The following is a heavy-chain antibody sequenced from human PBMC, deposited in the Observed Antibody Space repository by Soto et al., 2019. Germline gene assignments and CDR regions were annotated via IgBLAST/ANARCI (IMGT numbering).Heavy chain of an antibody. Sequence: KSGGSLRLSCAASGFTFSNAWMSWVRKNPGKGLEWVGRIKSKTDGGTTDYAAPVKGRFTISRDDSKNTLYLQMNSLKTEDTAVYYCTTDREAIVVVPAVEWNYYYMDVWGKGTTVTVSS. CDR3: TTDREAIVVVPAVEWNYYYMDV. CDR1: GFTFSNAW. J-gene: IGHJ6*03. CDR2: IKSKTDGGTT. D-gene: IGHD2-2*01. V-gene: IGHV3-15*01.